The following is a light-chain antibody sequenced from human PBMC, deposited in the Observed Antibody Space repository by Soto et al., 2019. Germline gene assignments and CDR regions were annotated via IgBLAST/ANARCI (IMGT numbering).Light chain of an antibody. Sequence: QSALTQPASVSGSPGQSITISCTGTSADVGGYAYVSWYQKYPGKAPKLVISEVSNRPSGVSHRFSGSRSGNTASLTISGLQAEDEADYYCCSYTDNTTPVFGGGTKLTVL. J-gene: IGLJ3*02. CDR3: CSYTDNTTPV. CDR1: SADVGGYAY. V-gene: IGLV2-14*01. CDR2: EVS.